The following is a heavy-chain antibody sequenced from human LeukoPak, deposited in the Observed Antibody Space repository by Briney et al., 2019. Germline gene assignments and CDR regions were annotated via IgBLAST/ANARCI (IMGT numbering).Heavy chain of an antibody. V-gene: IGHV4-61*02. J-gene: IGHJ1*01. CDR1: GGSISSGSYY. D-gene: IGHD2-2*01. Sequence: PSETLPLTCTVSGGSISSGSYYWSWIRQPAGKGLEWIGRIYTSGSTNYNPSLKSRVTISVDTSKNQFSLKLSSVTAADTAVYYCARERLGYCSSTSCYSEYFQHWGQGTLVTVSS. CDR3: ARERLGYCSSTSCYSEYFQH. CDR2: IYTSGST.